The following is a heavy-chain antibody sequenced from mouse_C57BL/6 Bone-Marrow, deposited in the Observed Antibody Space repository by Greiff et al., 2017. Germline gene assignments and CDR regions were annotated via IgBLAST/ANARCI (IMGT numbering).Heavy chain of an antibody. Sequence: QVQLQQSGAELVKPGASVKLSCKASGYTFTSYWMQWVKQRPGQGLEWIGEIDPSDSYTNYNQKFKGKATLTVDTSSSTAYMQLSSLTSEDSAVYYCAREDDYGFAYWGQGTLVTVSA. V-gene: IGHV1-50*01. CDR1: GYTFTSYW. D-gene: IGHD2-4*01. J-gene: IGHJ3*01. CDR3: AREDDYGFAY. CDR2: IDPSDSYT.